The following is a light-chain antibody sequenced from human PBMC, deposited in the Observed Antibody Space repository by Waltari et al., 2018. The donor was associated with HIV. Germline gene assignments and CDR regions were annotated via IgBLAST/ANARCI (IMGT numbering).Light chain of an antibody. CDR1: QDINTF. V-gene: IGKV1-9*01. Sequence: DIRLTQSPSFLSASIGDRITITCRASQDINTFLAWYQQKPGRAPKLLVYAASTLQSGVSSRFRGSGSGTDFTLTINSLQPEDCATYYCQQLNSYPVTFGGGTKVEI. CDR2: AAS. CDR3: QQLNSYPVT. J-gene: IGKJ4*01.